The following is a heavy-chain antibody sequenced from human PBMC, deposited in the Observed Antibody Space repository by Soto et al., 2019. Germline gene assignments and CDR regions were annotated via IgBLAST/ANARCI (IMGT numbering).Heavy chain of an antibody. D-gene: IGHD1-1*01. CDR1: GFTFSDYV. CDR3: VREGGSLAFDS. CDR2: LWYHGSDK. Sequence: PGGSLRLSCATSGFTFSDYVMHWVRQAPGKGLEWVAVLWYHGSDKFYADSVKGRFAVSRDNAKKSLSLQMNNLRVEDTAVYYCVREGGSLAFDSWGQGTLVTVSS. J-gene: IGHJ4*02. V-gene: IGHV3-33*01.